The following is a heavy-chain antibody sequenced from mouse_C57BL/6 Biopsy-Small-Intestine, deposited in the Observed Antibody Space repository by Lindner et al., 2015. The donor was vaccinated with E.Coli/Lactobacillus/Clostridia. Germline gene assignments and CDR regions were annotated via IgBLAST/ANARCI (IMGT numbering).Heavy chain of an antibody. D-gene: IGHD4-1*01. Sequence: LQESGAELVRPGTSVKVSCKASGYAFTNYLIEWVKQRPGQGLEWIGVINPGSGGTNYNEKFKGKATLTADKSSSTAYMQLSSLTSEDSAVYFCARKKANWGYAMDYWGQGTSVTVSS. CDR3: ARKKANWGYAMDY. V-gene: IGHV1-54*01. CDR1: GYAFTNYL. J-gene: IGHJ4*01. CDR2: INPGSGGT.